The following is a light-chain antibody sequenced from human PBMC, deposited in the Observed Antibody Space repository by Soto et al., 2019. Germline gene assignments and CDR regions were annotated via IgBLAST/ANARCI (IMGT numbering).Light chain of an antibody. CDR2: GTS. Sequence: PGERATLSCRASQSVPRSYLAWYQQKPGQAPRLLIYGTSSRATGIPDRFSGSGSGTDFTLTISRLEPEDFAVFYCQQYNSGPYTFGQGTKLEIK. CDR3: QQYNSGPYT. CDR1: QSVPRSY. J-gene: IGKJ2*01. V-gene: IGKV3-20*01.